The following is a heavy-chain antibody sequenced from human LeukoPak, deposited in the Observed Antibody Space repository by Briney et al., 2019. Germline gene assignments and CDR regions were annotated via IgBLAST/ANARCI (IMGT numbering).Heavy chain of an antibody. CDR2: ISGSGDST. D-gene: IGHD2-2*01. CDR3: AKDGSLCSSTSCYRGGFDY. CDR1: GFTFSTYA. J-gene: IGHJ4*02. Sequence: GGSLRLSCAASGFTFSTYAMSWVRQAPGKGLEWVSAISGSGDSTYYADSVKGRFTISRDNSKNTLYLQMNSLRAEDTAVYYCAKDGSLCSSTSCYRGGFDYWGQGTLVTVSS. V-gene: IGHV3-23*01.